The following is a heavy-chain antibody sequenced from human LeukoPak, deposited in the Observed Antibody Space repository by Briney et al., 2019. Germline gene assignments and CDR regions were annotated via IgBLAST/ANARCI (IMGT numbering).Heavy chain of an antibody. J-gene: IGHJ3*02. V-gene: IGHV3-74*01. D-gene: IGHD3-3*01. CDR3: ARPSHYDFWSGYYPFDI. Sequence: GGSLRLSCAASGFTFSSYWMHWVRQAPGKGLVWVSRINTDGSSTSYADSVKGRFTISRDNAKNTLYLQMNSLRAEDTAVYYCARPSHYDFWSGYYPFDIWGQGTMVTVSS. CDR2: INTDGSST. CDR1: GFTFSSYW.